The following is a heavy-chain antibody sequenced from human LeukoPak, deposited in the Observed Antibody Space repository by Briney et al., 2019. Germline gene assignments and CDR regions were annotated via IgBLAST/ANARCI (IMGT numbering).Heavy chain of an antibody. J-gene: IGHJ5*02. CDR2: IYYSGST. V-gene: IGHV4-31*03. D-gene: IGHD3-3*01. CDR3: AGVVPSYDFWSGYYYRWFDP. CDR1: GGSISSGGYY. Sequence: PSQTLSLTCTVSGGSISSGGYYWSWIRQHPGKGLEWIGYIYYSGSTYYNPSLKSRVTISVDTSKNQFSLKLSSVTAADTAVYYCAGVVPSYDFWSGYYYRWFDPWGQGTLVTVSS.